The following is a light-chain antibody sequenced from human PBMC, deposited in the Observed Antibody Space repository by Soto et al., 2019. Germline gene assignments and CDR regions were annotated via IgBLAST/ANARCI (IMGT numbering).Light chain of an antibody. CDR3: QQANSFLFA. V-gene: IGKV1D-12*01. Sequence: DIQLTQSPSSVSASVGDRVTITCRASHVISGWLAWYQQKPGQAPKLLIYAASSLQSGVPSRFSGSGSGTEFTLTISSLQPEDFATYYCQQANSFLFAFGPGTKVDIK. J-gene: IGKJ3*01. CDR1: HVISGW. CDR2: AAS.